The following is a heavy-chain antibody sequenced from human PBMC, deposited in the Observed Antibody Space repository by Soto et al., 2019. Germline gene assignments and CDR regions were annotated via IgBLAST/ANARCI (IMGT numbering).Heavy chain of an antibody. CDR1: GGSISSGGYS. D-gene: IGHD4-17*01. CDR2: IYHSGST. J-gene: IGHJ4*02. Sequence: QLQLQESGSGLVKPSQTLSLTCAVSGGSISSGGYSWSWIRQPPGKGLEWIGYIYHSGSTYYNPSLKSRVXXXVXXAKNQFSLKLSSVTAADTAVYYCARSHTTVTSYDYWGQGTLVTVSS. CDR3: ARSHTTVTSYDY. V-gene: IGHV4-30-2*01.